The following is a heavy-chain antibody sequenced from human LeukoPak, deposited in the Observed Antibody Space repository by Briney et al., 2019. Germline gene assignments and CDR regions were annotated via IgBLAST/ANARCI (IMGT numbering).Heavy chain of an antibody. J-gene: IGHJ4*02. V-gene: IGHV3-33*01. Sequence: GGSLRLSCAASGFTFSSYGMHWVRQAPGKGLEWVAVIWYDGSNKYYADSVKGRFTISRDNSKNTLYLQMNSLRAEDTAVYYCVREAGGDYFDYWGQGSLVTVSS. CDR3: VREAGGDYFDY. D-gene: IGHD3-10*01. CDR2: IWYDGSNK. CDR1: GFTFSSYG.